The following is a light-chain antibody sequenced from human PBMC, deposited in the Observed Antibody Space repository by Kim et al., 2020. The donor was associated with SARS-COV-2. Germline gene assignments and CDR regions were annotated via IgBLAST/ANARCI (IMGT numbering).Light chain of an antibody. CDR3: QQYGSSLQT. J-gene: IGKJ1*01. V-gene: IGKV3-20*01. CDR2: SAS. CDR1: QTVTSNF. Sequence: EIVLTQSPDTLSLSPGERATLSCRATQTVTSNFLAWYQQKPGQAPRLLIYSASRRATGIQDRISGSGSGTDFTLTISRLEPEDSAVYYCQQYGSSLQTFGQGTKVDIK.